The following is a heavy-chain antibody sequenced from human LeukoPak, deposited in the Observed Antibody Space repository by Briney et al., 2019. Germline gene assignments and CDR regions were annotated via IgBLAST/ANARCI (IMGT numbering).Heavy chain of an antibody. V-gene: IGHV3-30-3*01. CDR1: GFTFSSYA. CDR2: ISYDGSNK. J-gene: IGHJ4*02. Sequence: GVSLRLSCAASGFTFSSYAMHWVRQAPGKGLEWVAVISYDGSNKYYADSVKGRFTISRDNSKNTLYLQMNSLRAEDTAVYYCAREDQGDYFDYWGQGTLVTVSS. CDR3: AREDQGDYFDY. D-gene: IGHD1-26*01.